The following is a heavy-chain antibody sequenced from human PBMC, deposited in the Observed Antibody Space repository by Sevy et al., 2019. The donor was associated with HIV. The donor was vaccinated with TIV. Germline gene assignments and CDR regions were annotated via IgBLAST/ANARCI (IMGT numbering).Heavy chain of an antibody. CDR2: ISSSGSTI. CDR3: ARDPTGDLWYFDL. D-gene: IGHD7-27*01. V-gene: IGHV3-11*01. CDR1: GFTFSDYY. Sequence: GGSLRLSCAASGFTFSDYYMSWIRQAPGKGLEWVSYISSSGSTIYCADSVKGRFTISRDNAKNSLYLQMNSLRAEDTAVYYCARDPTGDLWYFDLWGRGTLVTVSS. J-gene: IGHJ2*01.